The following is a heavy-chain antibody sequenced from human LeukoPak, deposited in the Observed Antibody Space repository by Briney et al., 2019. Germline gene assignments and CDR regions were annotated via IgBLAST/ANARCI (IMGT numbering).Heavy chain of an antibody. Sequence: GGSLRLSCAASGFTFSSYWMSWVRQAPGKGLEWVANIKQDGSEKYYVDSVNGRFTISRDNAKNSLYLQMNSLRADDTAVYYCARARHVGIFYYWGQGTLVTVSS. V-gene: IGHV3-7*04. CDR2: IKQDGSEK. CDR1: GFTFSSYW. D-gene: IGHD7-27*01. CDR3: ARARHVGIFYY. J-gene: IGHJ4*02.